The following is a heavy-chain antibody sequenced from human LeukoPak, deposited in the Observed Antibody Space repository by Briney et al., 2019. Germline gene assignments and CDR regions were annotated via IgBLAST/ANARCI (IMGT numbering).Heavy chain of an antibody. V-gene: IGHV3-30-3*01. J-gene: IGHJ4*02. CDR3: ARAESVRGVFDY. D-gene: IGHD3-10*02. CDR1: GFTFSSYA. Sequence: GGSLRLSCAASGFTFSSYAMHWVRQAPGKGLEWVAVISYDGSNKYYADSVKGRFTISRDNSKNTLYLQMSSLRSEDTAVYYCARAESVRGVFDYWGQGTLVTVSS. CDR2: ISYDGSNK.